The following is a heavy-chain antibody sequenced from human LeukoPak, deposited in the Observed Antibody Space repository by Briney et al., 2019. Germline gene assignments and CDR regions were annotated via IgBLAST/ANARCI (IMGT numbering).Heavy chain of an antibody. CDR3: ARAGFGSGWHYFDY. CDR2: VNHSGRT. V-gene: IGHV4-34*01. CDR1: GGSFSGYY. Sequence: SETLSLTCAVYGGSFSGYYWSWIRQPPGKGLEWIGEVNHSGRTNYNPSLKSRVTISVDTSKNQFSLKLSSVTAADTAVYYCARAGFGSGWHYFDYWGRGILVSVSS. D-gene: IGHD6-19*01. J-gene: IGHJ4*01.